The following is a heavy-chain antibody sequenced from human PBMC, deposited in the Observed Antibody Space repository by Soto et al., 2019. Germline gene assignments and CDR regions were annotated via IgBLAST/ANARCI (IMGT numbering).Heavy chain of an antibody. Sequence: QITLKESGPTLVKPTQTLTLTCTFSGFSLSTSRVGVGWIRQPPGKALEWLAVIYWDDAKTYRPSLKSRLTITKDTSKNQVALTMSNMEPVETATYYCAHAYGGRSLYWGQGTLVTVSS. CDR2: IYWDDAK. J-gene: IGHJ4*02. D-gene: IGHD1-26*01. V-gene: IGHV2-5*02. CDR3: AHAYGGRSLY. CDR1: GFSLSTSRVG.